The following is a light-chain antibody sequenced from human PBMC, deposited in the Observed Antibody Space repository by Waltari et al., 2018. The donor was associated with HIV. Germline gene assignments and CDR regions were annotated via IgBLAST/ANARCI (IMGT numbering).Light chain of an antibody. V-gene: IGKV2-28*01. CDR3: MQALQTPLIT. CDR2: LAS. J-gene: IGKJ5*01. Sequence: DIVMNQSPLSLPVTPGEPASISCRSSQSLLNSNGFNYLDWYLQKPGQSPRLLIYLASDRATGVPDRFSGSGSGTDFTLKISRVEAEDVGVYYCMQALQTPLITFGQGTRLEIK. CDR1: QSLLNSNGFNY.